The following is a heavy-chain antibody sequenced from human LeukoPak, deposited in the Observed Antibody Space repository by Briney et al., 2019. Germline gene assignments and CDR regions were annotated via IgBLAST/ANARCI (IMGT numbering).Heavy chain of an antibody. D-gene: IGHD3-10*01. CDR3: ARYLFGRSGRYYRH. V-gene: IGHV4-34*01. CDR2: INHSGST. Sequence: PGGSLRLSCAASGFTFSSYSMNWVRQPPGKGLEWIGEINHSGSTNYNPSLKSRVTISVDTSKNQFSLKLSSVTAADTAVYYCARYLFGRSGRYYRHWGQGTLVTVSS. J-gene: IGHJ4*02. CDR1: GFTFSSYS.